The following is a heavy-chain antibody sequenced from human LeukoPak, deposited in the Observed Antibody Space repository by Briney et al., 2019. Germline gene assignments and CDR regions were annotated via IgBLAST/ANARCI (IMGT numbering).Heavy chain of an antibody. J-gene: IGHJ4*02. Sequence: PGGSLRLSCAASGFTFSSNYMSWVRQAPGQGLEWVSVIYSGGSTYNSDSLTGRFTISRDKSKNTLYLQMNSLRAEDTAVYYCAREMVRGVIDYWGQGTLVTVSS. CDR2: IYSGGST. D-gene: IGHD3-10*01. V-gene: IGHV3-53*01. CDR1: GFTFSSNY. CDR3: AREMVRGVIDY.